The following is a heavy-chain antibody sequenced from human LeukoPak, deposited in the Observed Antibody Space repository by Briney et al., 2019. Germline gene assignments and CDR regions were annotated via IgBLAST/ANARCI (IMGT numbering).Heavy chain of an antibody. V-gene: IGHV3-30*02. CDR3: AKGPLGYRSSTSYYTGIEFVY. CDR1: GFTFSSYG. Sequence: GGSLRLSCAAAGFTFSSYGMDWVRHAPGKGLEWVAFIRYDVSNKHYADSVKGRFTISRDNSKNTLYLQMNSLRAEDTAVYYCAKGPLGYRSSTSYYTGIEFVYWGQGALVTVSS. CDR2: IRYDVSNK. D-gene: IGHD2-2*02. J-gene: IGHJ4*02.